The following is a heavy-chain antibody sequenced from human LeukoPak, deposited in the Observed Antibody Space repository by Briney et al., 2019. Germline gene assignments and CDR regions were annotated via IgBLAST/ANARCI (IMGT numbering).Heavy chain of an antibody. J-gene: IGHJ4*02. CDR3: ARIGGYDFWSGYPYYFDY. D-gene: IGHD3-3*01. CDR1: GGSFSGYY. V-gene: IGHV4-59*01. CDR2: IYYSGST. Sequence: SETLSLTCAVYGGSFSGYYWSWIRQPPGKGLEWIGYIYYSGSTNYNPSLKSRVTISVDTSKNQFSLKLSSVTAADTAVYYCARIGGYDFWSGYPYYFDYWGQGTLVTVSS.